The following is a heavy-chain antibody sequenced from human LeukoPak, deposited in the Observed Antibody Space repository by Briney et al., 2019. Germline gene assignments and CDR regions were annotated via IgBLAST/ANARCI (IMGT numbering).Heavy chain of an antibody. D-gene: IGHD2-15*01. CDR1: GFTFSTYA. CDR3: APRVVRSAPFDY. J-gene: IGHJ4*02. V-gene: IGHV3-23*01. Sequence: GGSLRLSCAASGFTFSTYAMSWVRQAPGKGLEWVSAISGSTGRTYYADSVKGRFTISRDNSKNTLYLQMNNLRAEDTAVYYCAPRVVRSAPFDYWGQGTLVTVSS. CDR2: ISGSTGRT.